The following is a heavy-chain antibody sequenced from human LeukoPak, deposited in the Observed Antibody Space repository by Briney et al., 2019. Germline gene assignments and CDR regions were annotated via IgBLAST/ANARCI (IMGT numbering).Heavy chain of an antibody. V-gene: IGHV3-30*02. CDR3: AKDLGVTTVTPYYFDY. Sequence: GGSLSLSCAASGFTFRSYGMHWVRQAPGKGLEWVAFIRYDGSTNYYAASVKGRFSISKYNSKNTLYLQMNSLRAEDTAVYYCAKDLGVTTVTPYYFDYWGQGTLVTVSS. CDR2: IRYDGSTN. CDR1: GFTFRSYG. D-gene: IGHD4-17*01. J-gene: IGHJ4*02.